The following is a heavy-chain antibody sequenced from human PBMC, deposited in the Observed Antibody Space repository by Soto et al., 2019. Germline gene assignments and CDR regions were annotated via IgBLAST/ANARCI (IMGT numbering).Heavy chain of an antibody. CDR1: GFTFSSYP. D-gene: IGHD3-10*01. CDR2: ISGSGGST. V-gene: IGHV3-23*01. Sequence: XGCLGLSGAASGFTFSSYPMSWVGQAPGKGLEWVSAISGSGGSTYYADSVKGRFTISRDNSKNTLYLQMNSLRAEDTAVYYCAKITMVRGVIFTSLDVWAQGTTVTVSS. CDR3: AKITMVRGVIFTSLDV. J-gene: IGHJ6*02.